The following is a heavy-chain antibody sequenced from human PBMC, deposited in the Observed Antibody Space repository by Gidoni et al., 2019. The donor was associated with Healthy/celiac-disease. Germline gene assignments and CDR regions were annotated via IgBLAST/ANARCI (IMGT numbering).Heavy chain of an antibody. J-gene: IGHJ4*02. D-gene: IGHD6-19*01. CDR1: GYTLTGYY. V-gene: IGHV1-2*02. CDR2: INTNSGGT. CDR3: ARDRYSGWSHLDY. Sequence: QVQLVQTGAQVKKPGASVKVYCKASGYTLTGYYMHWVRQAPGQGLEWLGWINTNSGGTNYAQNCQGRVTMTRETSISTAYMELSRLRSDDTAVYYCARDRYSGWSHLDYWGQGTLVTVSS.